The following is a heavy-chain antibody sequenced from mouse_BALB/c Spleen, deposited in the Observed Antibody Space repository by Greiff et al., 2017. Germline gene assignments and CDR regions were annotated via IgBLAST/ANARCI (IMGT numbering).Heavy chain of an antibody. CDR3: ARGFYYDYDAPFAY. CDR1: GYSITSGYY. CDR2: ISYDGSN. D-gene: IGHD2-4*01. Sequence: VQLQQSGPGLVKPSQSLSLTCSVTGYSITSGYYWNWIRQFPGNKLEWMGYISYDGSNNYNPSLKNRISITRDTSKNQFFLKLNSVTTEDTATYYCARGFYYDYDAPFAYWGQGTLVTVSA. V-gene: IGHV3-6*02. J-gene: IGHJ3*01.